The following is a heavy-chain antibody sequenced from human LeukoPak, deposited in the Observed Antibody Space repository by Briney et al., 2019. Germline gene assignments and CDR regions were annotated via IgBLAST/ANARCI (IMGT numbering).Heavy chain of an antibody. D-gene: IGHD1-26*01. CDR3: ARPVQADSGSYYFDY. CDR2: INPNSGGT. V-gene: IGHV1-2*02. J-gene: IGHJ4*02. CDR1: GYTFTGYY. Sequence: ASVKVSCKASGYTFTGYYMHWVRQAPGQGLEWMGWINPNSGGTNYPQKFQGKVTMTRDTSISTAYMELSRLRSDDTAVYYCARPVQADSGSYYFDYWGQGTLVTVSS.